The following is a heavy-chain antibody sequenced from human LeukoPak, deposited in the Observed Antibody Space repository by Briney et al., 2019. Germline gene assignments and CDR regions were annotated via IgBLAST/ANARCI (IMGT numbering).Heavy chain of an antibody. CDR1: GFTFSSYS. V-gene: IGHV3-48*02. CDR3: ARDRVGYPKYYFDY. J-gene: IGHJ4*02. D-gene: IGHD5-12*01. CDR2: VSSSSSAI. Sequence: GGSLRLSCAASGFTFSSYSMNWVRQAPGKGLEWVSYVSSSSSAIYYADSVKGRFTISRDNAKNSLYLQMNSLTDDDTAVYYCARDRVGYPKYYFDYWGQGTLVTVSS.